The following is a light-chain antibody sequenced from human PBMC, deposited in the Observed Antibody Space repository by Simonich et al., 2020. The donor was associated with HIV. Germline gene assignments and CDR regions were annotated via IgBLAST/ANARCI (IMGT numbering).Light chain of an antibody. CDR2: STN. V-gene: IGLV8-61*01. CDR1: SGSVSTSYY. Sequence: QTVVTQEPSFSVSPGGTVTLTCGLSSGSVSTSYYPSWYQQTPGQAPRTLNYSTNTRSSGVPDRFSGSILGNKAALTITGAQADDESDYYCGLYMGSGISVFGVGTKLTVL. J-gene: IGLJ3*02. CDR3: GLYMGSGISV.